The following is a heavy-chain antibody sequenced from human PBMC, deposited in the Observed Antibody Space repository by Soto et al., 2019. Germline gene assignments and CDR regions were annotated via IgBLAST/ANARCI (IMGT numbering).Heavy chain of an antibody. CDR2: INYSWST. CDR3: ARGSTVTDYYYYGMDV. CDR1: GGSISSYY. V-gene: IGHV4-59*01. J-gene: IGHJ6*02. Sequence: SETLSLTCTVSGGSISSYYWSWIRQPPSKGLEWIGCINYSWSTNYNPSLKSRVTISVDTSKNQFSLKLRSVTAADTAVYYCARGSTVTDYYYYGMDVWGQGTTVTVSS. D-gene: IGHD4-4*01.